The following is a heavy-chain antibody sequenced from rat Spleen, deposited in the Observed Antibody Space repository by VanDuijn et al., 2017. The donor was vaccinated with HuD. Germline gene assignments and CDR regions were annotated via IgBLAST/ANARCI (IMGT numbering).Heavy chain of an antibody. CDR1: GFTFSDYN. J-gene: IGHJ4*01. Sequence: EVQLVESGGGLVQPGRSLKLSCAASGFTFSDYNMAWVRQAPQKGLEWVATISYDGSRTYYRDSVKGRFTISRDNAKSTLYLQMDSLRSEDTATYYCARHPYVMDAWGQGASVTVSS. CDR2: ISYDGSRT. CDR3: ARHPYVMDA. V-gene: IGHV5-7*01.